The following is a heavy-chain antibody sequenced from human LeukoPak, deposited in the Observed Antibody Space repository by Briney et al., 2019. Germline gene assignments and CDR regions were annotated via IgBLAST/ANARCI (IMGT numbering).Heavy chain of an antibody. D-gene: IGHD3-9*01. J-gene: IGHJ3*02. V-gene: IGHV4-59*01. CDR2: VPYSANS. CDR1: GGSLSRSY. Sequence: PPETLYLTCTVSGGSLSRSYWNWIRQPPGQKLEWIGYVPYSANSNYNPPLKSRVIMSVDPSKTQFSLKLRSVTAADTAVYYCATDVAYDILTVYHGAFDIWGLGTTVTVSS. CDR3: ATDVAYDILTVYHGAFDI.